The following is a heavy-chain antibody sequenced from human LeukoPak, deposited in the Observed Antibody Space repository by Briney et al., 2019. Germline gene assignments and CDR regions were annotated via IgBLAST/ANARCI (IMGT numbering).Heavy chain of an antibody. Sequence: SETLSLTCAVYGGSFSGYYWSWIRQPPGKGLEWIGEINHSGSTNYNPSLKSRVTISVDTSKNQFSLKLSSVTAADTAVYYCARARAHLKYYYDSSGYYYFDYWGQGTLVTV. D-gene: IGHD3-22*01. J-gene: IGHJ4*02. CDR3: ARARAHLKYYYDSSGYYYFDY. CDR2: INHSGST. CDR1: GGSFSGYY. V-gene: IGHV4-34*01.